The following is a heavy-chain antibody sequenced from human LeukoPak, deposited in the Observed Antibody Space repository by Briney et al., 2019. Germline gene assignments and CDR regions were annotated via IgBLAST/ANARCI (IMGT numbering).Heavy chain of an antibody. Sequence: PGGSLRLSCVASGFTLSTFWMSWVRQAPGKGLEWVANINQDGSQTYYMDSVKGRFTISRDNAKNSLYLQMNSLRVEDTAVYYCARKNGLDSWGQGTLVIVSS. CDR2: INQDGSQT. CDR1: GFTLSTFW. CDR3: ARKNGLDS. V-gene: IGHV3-7*01. J-gene: IGHJ4*02.